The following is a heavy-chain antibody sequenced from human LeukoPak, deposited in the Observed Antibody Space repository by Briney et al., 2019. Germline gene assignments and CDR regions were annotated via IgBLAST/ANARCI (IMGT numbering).Heavy chain of an antibody. Sequence: SETLSLTCAVYGGSFSDYFWNWIRQPPGKGLEWIGEINHGGGTRYNPSLKSRATISVDTSKKQFSLNLTSVTAADTAVYYCAREYSSSWAPGWFDPWGQGTLVTVSS. D-gene: IGHD6-13*01. CDR2: INHGGGT. J-gene: IGHJ5*02. V-gene: IGHV4-34*01. CDR1: GGSFSDYF. CDR3: AREYSSSWAPGWFDP.